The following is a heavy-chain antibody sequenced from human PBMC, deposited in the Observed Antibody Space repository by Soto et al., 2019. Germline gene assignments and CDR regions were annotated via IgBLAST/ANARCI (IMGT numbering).Heavy chain of an antibody. D-gene: IGHD3-10*01. CDR1: GGSSSSGGYY. V-gene: IGHV4-31*03. CDR3: ARVPLRGVHPAYYYYGLDV. CDR2: ISYRGST. Sequence: TVSGGSSSSGGYYWSWIRQHPGKGLEWIGYISYRGSTYYNPSLESRVTISVDTSKNQFSLKLSSVTAADTAVYYCARVPLRGVHPAYYYYGLDVWGQGTTVTVSS. J-gene: IGHJ6*02.